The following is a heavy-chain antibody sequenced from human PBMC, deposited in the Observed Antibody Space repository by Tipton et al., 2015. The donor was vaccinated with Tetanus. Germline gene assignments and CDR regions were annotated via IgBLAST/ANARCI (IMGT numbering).Heavy chain of an antibody. J-gene: IGHJ4*02. V-gene: IGHV3-30-3*01. CDR1: GFTFSSFA. Sequence: SLRLSCAASGFTFSSFAMQWVRQAPGKGLEWVAVISYDGSNKYYGDSVKGRFTISRDNSNNTVFLHLSSLRVEDTAVYYCAQREESLSQKLCWGQGTLVTVSS. CDR3: AQREESLSQKLC. D-gene: IGHD1-1*01. CDR2: ISYDGSNK.